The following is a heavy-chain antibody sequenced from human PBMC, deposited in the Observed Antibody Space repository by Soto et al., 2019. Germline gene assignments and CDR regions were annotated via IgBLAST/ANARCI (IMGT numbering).Heavy chain of an antibody. CDR2: ISTDNGNT. CDR1: GYTFIPYG. J-gene: IGHJ3*02. CDR3: ARDRSGYSGYDWVMDAYDI. Sequence: ASVKVSCKASGYTFIPYGINWVRQAPGQGLEWMGWISTDNGNTDYSQKLQDRITMTADTSTSTAYMELRSLTSDDTAMYYCARDRSGYSGYDWVMDAYDIWGQGTMVTVSS. D-gene: IGHD5-12*01. V-gene: IGHV1-18*01.